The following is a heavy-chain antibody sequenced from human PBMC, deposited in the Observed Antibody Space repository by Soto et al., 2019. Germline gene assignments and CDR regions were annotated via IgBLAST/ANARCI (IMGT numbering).Heavy chain of an antibody. Sequence: GGSLRLSCAASGFTFSSFAMVWVRRAPGKGLEWVSAISAGAVATNYADSVKGRFTISRDNSKNTLYLQMNSLRAEDTAVYYCAKGRESSGSYRPFDYWGQGALVTVSS. V-gene: IGHV3-23*01. CDR3: AKGRESSGSYRPFDY. CDR2: ISAGAVAT. D-gene: IGHD3-22*01. CDR1: GFTFSSFA. J-gene: IGHJ4*02.